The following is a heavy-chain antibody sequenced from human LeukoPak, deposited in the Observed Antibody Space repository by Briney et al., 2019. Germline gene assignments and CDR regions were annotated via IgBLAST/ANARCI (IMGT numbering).Heavy chain of an antibody. V-gene: IGHV4-39*01. CDR1: GGSISSSSYY. J-gene: IGHJ5*02. D-gene: IGHD5-18*01. CDR2: IYYSGST. CDR3: ARLSYGCQSWFDP. Sequence: SETLSLTCTVSGGSISSSSYYWGWIRQPPGKGLEWIGSIYYSGSTYYNPSLKSRVTISVDTSKNQFSLKLSSVTAADTAVYYCARLSYGCQSWFDPWGQGTLVTVSS.